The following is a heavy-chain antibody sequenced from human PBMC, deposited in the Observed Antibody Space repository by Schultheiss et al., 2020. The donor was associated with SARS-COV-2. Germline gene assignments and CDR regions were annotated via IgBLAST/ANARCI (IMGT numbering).Heavy chain of an antibody. J-gene: IGHJ6*02. Sequence: SETLSLTCTVSGDPISSSSYYWGWIRQPPGKGLEWIGNIYYTGATNYSPSLRSRVNISIDTSKKQFSLKLSSVTAADTAVYSCARLSLLKGYSMDVWGQGTTVTVSS. CDR2: IYYTGAT. CDR1: GDPISSSSYY. V-gene: IGHV4-39*01. CDR3: ARLSLLKGYSMDV.